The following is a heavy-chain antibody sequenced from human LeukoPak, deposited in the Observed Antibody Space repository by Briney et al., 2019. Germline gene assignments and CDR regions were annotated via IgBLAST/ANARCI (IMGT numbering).Heavy chain of an antibody. J-gene: IGHJ4*02. CDR2: IYHSGST. CDR1: GGSISSSFYY. Sequence: SETLSLTCTVSGGSISSSFYYWGWIRQPPGKGLEWIGSIYHSGSTYYNPSLKSRVTISVDTSRNQFSLNLSSVTAADTAVYYCARATGYSSRGYFDYWGQGALVTVSS. CDR3: ARATGYSSRGYFDY. V-gene: IGHV4-39*01. D-gene: IGHD6-13*01.